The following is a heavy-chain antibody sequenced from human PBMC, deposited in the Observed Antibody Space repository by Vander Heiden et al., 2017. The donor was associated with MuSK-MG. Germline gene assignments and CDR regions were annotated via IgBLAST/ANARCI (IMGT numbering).Heavy chain of an antibody. CDR2: ISYDGSNK. J-gene: IGHJ6*02. CDR1: GGTVSCSA. CDR3: AREPTGYYSYGMDV. V-gene: IGHV3-30*04. Sequence: QVQRVESGGGVVQPGRAPRRAGAGAGGTVSCSAMHWVRQAPGKGLEWVAVISYDGSNKYYADSVKGRFTISSANSKNTLYLQMHSLSPEDTAVYYCAREPTGYYSYGMDVWGQGTTVTVSS.